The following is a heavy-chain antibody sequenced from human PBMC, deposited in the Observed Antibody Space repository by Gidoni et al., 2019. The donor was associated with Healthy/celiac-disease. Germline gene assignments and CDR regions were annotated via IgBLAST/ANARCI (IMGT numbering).Heavy chain of an antibody. CDR1: GFTLSSYA. V-gene: IGHV3-23*01. CDR3: AKASSGWYPVLGY. Sequence: EVQLLESGGGLVQPGGSLRLSCAASGFTLSSYAMSWVRQAPGKGLEWVAAISGSGGSTYYADSVKGRFTISRDNSKNTLYLQMNSLRAEDTAVYYCAKASSGWYPVLGYWGQGTLVTVSS. CDR2: ISGSGGST. J-gene: IGHJ4*02. D-gene: IGHD6-19*01.